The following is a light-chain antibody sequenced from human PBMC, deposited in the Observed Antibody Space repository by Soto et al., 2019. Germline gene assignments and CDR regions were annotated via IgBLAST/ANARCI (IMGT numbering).Light chain of an antibody. CDR3: QHYKDWLTWT. CDR2: DAS. J-gene: IGKJ1*01. CDR1: QSVTIN. Sequence: EIVMTQSPGTLSVSPGERATLSCRASQSVTINLAWYQQKPGQAPRLLIYDASTRATGVPARFSGTGSGTEFTLTISSLESEDFAVYYCQHYKDWLTWTFGQGTKVEIK. V-gene: IGKV3-15*01.